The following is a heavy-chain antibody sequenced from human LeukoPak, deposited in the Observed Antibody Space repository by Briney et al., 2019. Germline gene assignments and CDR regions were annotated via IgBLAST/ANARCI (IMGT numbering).Heavy chain of an antibody. V-gene: IGHV3-48*01. D-gene: IGHD2-15*01. Sequence: PGGSLRLSCAASGVTFSSYSMNWVRQAPGKGVEWVSYISSSSSTIYYADSVKGRVTISRDNAKNSLYLQMNSLGAEDTAVYYCARAALVVDIDYWGQGTLVTVSS. CDR1: GVTFSSYS. CDR3: ARAALVVDIDY. J-gene: IGHJ4*02. CDR2: ISSSSSTI.